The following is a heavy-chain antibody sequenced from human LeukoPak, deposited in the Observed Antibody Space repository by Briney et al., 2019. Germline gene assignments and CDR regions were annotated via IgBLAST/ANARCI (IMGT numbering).Heavy chain of an antibody. D-gene: IGHD3-10*01. J-gene: IGHJ4*02. V-gene: IGHV3-30-3*01. CDR2: ISFDGNNK. Sequence: GGSLRLSCVASGFPFRTYSMYWLRQAPGKGLDWVALISFDGNNKYYADSVKGRFTISRDNSRNTLYLQVNTLRAEDTAMYYCTRGPQGSIADYFDYWGQGTLVTVSS. CDR1: GFPFRTYS. CDR3: TRGPQGSIADYFDY.